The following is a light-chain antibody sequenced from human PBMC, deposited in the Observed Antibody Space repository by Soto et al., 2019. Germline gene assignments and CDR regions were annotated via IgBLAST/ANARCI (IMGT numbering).Light chain of an antibody. CDR3: QQYSTLWT. J-gene: IGKJ1*01. V-gene: IGKV3-20*01. CDR1: QRISSTY. CDR2: GAS. Sequence: EIVLTQSPGTLSLSPGERATLSCRASQRISSTYLAWYQQKPGQAPRLLIYGASRRATGIPDRFSGSGSGTDFTLTISRLEPEDFAVYYCQQYSTLWTFGQGTKVDIK.